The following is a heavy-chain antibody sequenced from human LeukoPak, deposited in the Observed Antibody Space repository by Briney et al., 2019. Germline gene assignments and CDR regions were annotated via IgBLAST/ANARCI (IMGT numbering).Heavy chain of an antibody. D-gene: IGHD2-2*01. CDR3: ARRRYCNNNSCYAGAFYI. V-gene: IGHV5-51*01. CDR2: IYPGDSDT. Sequence: LGESLKISCKGSGYTFTHYWVAWVRQMPGKGLEWMGIIYPGDSDTRNSPSFEGQVTMSADKSITTAYLQWGSLKASDTAMYYCARRRYCNNNSCYAGAFYIWVQGTMVTVSS. CDR1: GYTFTHYW. J-gene: IGHJ3*02.